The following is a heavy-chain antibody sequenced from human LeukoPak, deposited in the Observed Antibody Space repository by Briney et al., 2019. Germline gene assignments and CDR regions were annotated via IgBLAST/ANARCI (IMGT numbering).Heavy chain of an antibody. CDR2: IGGGGTT. Sequence: GGSLRLSCAASGLTFSTYAMRWIRQAPGKGLEWVSSIGGGGTTSYADSVKGRFNISRDLSKITLYLQMNSLRAEDTAVYYCAQDRGARYPFGMDVWGQGTTVTVSS. CDR3: AQDRGARYPFGMDV. J-gene: IGHJ6*02. D-gene: IGHD2-2*01. V-gene: IGHV3-23*01. CDR1: GLTFSTYA.